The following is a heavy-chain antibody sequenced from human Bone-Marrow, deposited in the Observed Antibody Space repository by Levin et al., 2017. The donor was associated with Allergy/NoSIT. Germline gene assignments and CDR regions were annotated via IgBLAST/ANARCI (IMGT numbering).Heavy chain of an antibody. Sequence: GESLKISCKASGYTFSSYGFCWVRQAPGHALEWMGWISPYSSHTSNAQNLQGRVTLTTNTSTSTAYMELRSLRSDDTAVYYCASGSTSKHHFQDWGQGTQVTVSS. D-gene: IGHD2-2*01. CDR2: ISPYSSHT. CDR1: GYTFSSYG. V-gene: IGHV1-18*01. J-gene: IGHJ1*01. CDR3: ASGSTSKHHFQD.